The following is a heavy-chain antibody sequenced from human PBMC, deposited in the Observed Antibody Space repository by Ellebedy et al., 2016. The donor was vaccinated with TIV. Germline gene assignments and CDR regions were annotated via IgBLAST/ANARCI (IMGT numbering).Heavy chain of an antibody. D-gene: IGHD2-2*01. Sequence: ASVKVSCKASGYTFTGYYMHWVRQAPGQGLEWMGWINPNSGGTNHAQKFQGRVTMTRDTSISTAYMELSRLRSDDTAVYYCARDPCTSTSCPWSDPWGQGTLVTVSS. V-gene: IGHV1-2*02. CDR1: GYTFTGYY. J-gene: IGHJ5*02. CDR3: ARDPCTSTSCPWSDP. CDR2: INPNSGGT.